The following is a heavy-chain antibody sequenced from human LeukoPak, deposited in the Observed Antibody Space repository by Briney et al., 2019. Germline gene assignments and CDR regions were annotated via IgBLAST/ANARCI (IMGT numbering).Heavy chain of an antibody. CDR3: ARGGGLDV. V-gene: IGHV3-7*03. D-gene: IGHD3-16*01. CDR2: INHNGNVN. J-gene: IGHJ6*02. Sequence: PGGSLRLSCAASGFTFSSYWMNWARQAPAKGLEWVASINHNGNVNYYVDSVKGRFTISRDNARNSLYLQMSNLRAEDTAVYFCARGGGLDVGGQGATVTGSS. CDR1: GFTFSSYW.